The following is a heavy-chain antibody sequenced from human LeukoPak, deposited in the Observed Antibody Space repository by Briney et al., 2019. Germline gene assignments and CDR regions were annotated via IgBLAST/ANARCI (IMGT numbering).Heavy chain of an antibody. CDR2: ISGSGGST. J-gene: IGHJ4*02. D-gene: IGHD3-10*01. V-gene: IGHV3-23*01. CDR1: GFTFSSYA. Sequence: GGSLRLSCAASGFTFSSYAMGWVRQAPGKGLEWVSAISGSGGSTYYADSVKGRFTISRDNSKNTLYLQMNSLRAEDTAVYYCAKSRTYGSNTDLFDYWGQGTLVTVSS. CDR3: AKSRTYGSNTDLFDY.